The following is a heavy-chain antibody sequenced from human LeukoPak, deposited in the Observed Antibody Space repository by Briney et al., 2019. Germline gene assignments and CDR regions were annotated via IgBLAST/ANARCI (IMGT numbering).Heavy chain of an antibody. J-gene: IGHJ4*02. V-gene: IGHV3-21*01. CDR3: ARDGSSWYRFDY. CDR2: ISNSSSYI. CDR1: GFTFSSYS. D-gene: IGHD6-13*01. Sequence: GGSLILSCAASGFTFSSYSMNWVRQAPGKGLEWVSSISNSSSYIYYADSVKGRFTISRDNAKNSLYLQMNSLRAEDTAVYYCARDGSSWYRFDYWGQGTLVTVSS.